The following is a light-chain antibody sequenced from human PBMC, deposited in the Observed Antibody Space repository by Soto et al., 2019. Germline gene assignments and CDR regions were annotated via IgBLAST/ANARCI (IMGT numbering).Light chain of an antibody. CDR1: SSDVGGYNR. V-gene: IGLV2-18*02. J-gene: IGLJ1*01. CDR3: TSYATGSAYV. Sequence: QSVLTQPPSVSGAPGQSVTISSTGTSSDVGGYNRVSWYQQPPGKAPKLLIYDVSNRPSGGSTRFSSSKSGNTASLTISGLQAEDEADYYCTSYATGSAYVFGPGTKVTVL. CDR2: DVS.